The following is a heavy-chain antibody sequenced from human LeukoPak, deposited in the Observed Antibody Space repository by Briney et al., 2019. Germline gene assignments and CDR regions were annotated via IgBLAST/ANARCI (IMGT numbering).Heavy chain of an antibody. CDR1: GYSFTSYW. V-gene: IGHV5-51*01. CDR2: IYPGDSDT. J-gene: IGHJ4*02. CDR3: ARWIVVVPAATYYFDY. Sequence: GESLKISCKGSGYSFTSYWIGWVRQMPGKGLEWMGIIYPGDSDTRYSPSFQGQVTISADKSISTANLQWSSLKASDTAMYYCARWIVVVPAATYYFDYWGQGTLVTVSS. D-gene: IGHD2-2*01.